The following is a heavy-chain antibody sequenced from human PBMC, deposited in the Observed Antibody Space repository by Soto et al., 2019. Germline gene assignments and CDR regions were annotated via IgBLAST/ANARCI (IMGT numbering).Heavy chain of an antibody. CDR2: ISRSSSYI. D-gene: IGHD4-17*01. CDR1: GFTFSSYS. J-gene: IGHJ4*02. Sequence: EVQLVESGGGLVKPGGSLRLSCAASGFTFSSYSMNWVRQAPGKGLEWVSSISRSSSYIYYADSVKGRFTISRDNAKNSLYLQMNSLRAEDTAVYYCARDPEDYDYGDGFDYWGQGTLVTVSS. V-gene: IGHV3-21*01. CDR3: ARDPEDYDYGDGFDY.